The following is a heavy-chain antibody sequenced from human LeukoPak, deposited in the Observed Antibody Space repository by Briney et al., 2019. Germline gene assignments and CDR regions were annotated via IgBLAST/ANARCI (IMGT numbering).Heavy chain of an antibody. Sequence: GGSLRLSCAASGFTFSSYWMHWVRQAPGKGLEWVSAISGSGGSTYYADSVKGRFTISRDNAKNSLYLQMNSLRAEDTAVYYCARGGGRFDYWGQGTLVTVSS. V-gene: IGHV3-21*04. CDR3: ARGGGRFDY. CDR1: GFTFSSYW. CDR2: ISGSGGST. D-gene: IGHD3-10*01. J-gene: IGHJ4*02.